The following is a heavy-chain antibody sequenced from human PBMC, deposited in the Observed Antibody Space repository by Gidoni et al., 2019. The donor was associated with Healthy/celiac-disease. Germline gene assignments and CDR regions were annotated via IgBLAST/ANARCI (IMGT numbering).Heavy chain of an antibody. J-gene: IGHJ2*01. CDR3: ARELSPDTVGYFDL. CDR1: GYTFTGYY. D-gene: IGHD4-4*01. CDR2: INPNSGGT. Sequence: QVQLVQSGAAVKKPGASVKVSCKASGYTFTGYYLHWVRQAPGQGLEWMGWINPNSGGTNYAQKFQGRVTMTRDTSISTAYMELSRLRSDDTAVYYCARELSPDTVGYFDLWGRGTLVTVSS. V-gene: IGHV1-2*02.